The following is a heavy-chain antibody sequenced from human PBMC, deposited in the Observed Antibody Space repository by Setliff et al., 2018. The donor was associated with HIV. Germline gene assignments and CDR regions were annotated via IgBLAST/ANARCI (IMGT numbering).Heavy chain of an antibody. D-gene: IGHD3-22*01. CDR1: GGSFSGYY. CDR2: INHSGST. J-gene: IGHJ6*03. V-gene: IGHV4-34*01. Sequence: SETLSLTCAVYGGSFSGYYWSWIRQPPGKGLEWIGEINHSGSTNYNPSLKSRVTISVDTSKNQFSLKLSSVTAADAAVYYCARNPAIPFYDSSGYYYRYYYYYMDVWGKGTTVTVSS. CDR3: ARNPAIPFYDSSGYYYRYYYYYMDV.